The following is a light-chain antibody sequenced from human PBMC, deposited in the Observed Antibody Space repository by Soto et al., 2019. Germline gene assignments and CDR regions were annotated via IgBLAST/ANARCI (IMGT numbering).Light chain of an antibody. V-gene: IGKV3-20*01. CDR3: QQYSSSTKT. J-gene: IGKJ1*01. Sequence: EIVFTQSPGTLSLSPGERARLSCRASQSVSSTYLAWYQQRPGQAPRLLIYGASSRATGVPDRFSGSGSGTDFTLTISRLEPEDFAVYYCQQYSSSTKTFGQGTKVDIK. CDR1: QSVSSTY. CDR2: GAS.